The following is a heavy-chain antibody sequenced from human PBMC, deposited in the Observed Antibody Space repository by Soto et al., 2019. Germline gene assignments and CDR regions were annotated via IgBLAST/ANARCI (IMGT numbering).Heavy chain of an antibody. CDR3: ARFGVRFLEWLLSWRGVGRTSNWFDP. CDR2: INHSGST. Sequence: LSLTCAVYGGSFSGYYWSWIRQPPGKGLEWIGEINHSGSTNYNPSLKSRVTISVDTSKNQFSLKLSSVTAADTAVYYCARFGVRFLEWLLSWRGVGRTSNWFDPWGQGTLVTVSS. CDR1: GGSFSGYY. V-gene: IGHV4-34*01. J-gene: IGHJ5*02. D-gene: IGHD3-3*01.